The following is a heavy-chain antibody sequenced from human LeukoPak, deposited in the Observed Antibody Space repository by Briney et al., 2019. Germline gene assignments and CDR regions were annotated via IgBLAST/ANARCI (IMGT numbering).Heavy chain of an antibody. CDR3: ARRIPTSYYYYMDV. Sequence: GESLKISCKGSGSSFTRNWIGGVRRMPGKGLEWMGIIYPGDSDTRYSPSFQGQVTISADKSISTAYLQWSSLTASDSAMYYCARRIPTSYYYYMDVWGKGTTVTVSS. CDR1: GSSFTRNW. V-gene: IGHV5-51*01. J-gene: IGHJ6*03. D-gene: IGHD2-2*01. CDR2: IYPGDSDT.